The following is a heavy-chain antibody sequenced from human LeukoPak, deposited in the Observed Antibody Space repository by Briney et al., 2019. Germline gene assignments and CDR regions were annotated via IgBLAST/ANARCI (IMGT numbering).Heavy chain of an antibody. CDR2: IYHSGSP. CDR1: GGSISSNNW. J-gene: IGHJ4*02. V-gene: IGHV4-4*02. Sequence: PSGTLSLTCAVSGGSISSNNWWGWVRQPPGKGLEWIGEIYHSGSPNYNPSLKSRVTISVDKSRNHFSLNLSSVTAADTTVYYCARVNINNWHSCDYWGQGTLVTVSS. D-gene: IGHD1-1*01. CDR3: ARVNINNWHSCDY.